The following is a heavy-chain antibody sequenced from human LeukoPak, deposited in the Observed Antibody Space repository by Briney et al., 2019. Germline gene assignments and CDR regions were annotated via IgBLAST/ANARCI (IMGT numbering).Heavy chain of an antibody. V-gene: IGHV3-30*03. Sequence: PGGSLRLSCAASGFTFSSYGMHWVRQAPGKGLEWVAVISYDGSNKYYADSVKGRFTISRDNAKNSLYLQLNSLRAEDTAVYYCARDRYYAFDYWGQGTLVTVSS. CDR2: ISYDGSNK. D-gene: IGHD3-10*01. CDR1: GFTFSSYG. CDR3: ARDRYYAFDY. J-gene: IGHJ4*02.